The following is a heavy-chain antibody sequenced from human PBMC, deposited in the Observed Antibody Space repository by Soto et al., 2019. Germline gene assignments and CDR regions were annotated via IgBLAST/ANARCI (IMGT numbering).Heavy chain of an antibody. CDR1: GFTFSDYY. J-gene: IGHJ4*02. D-gene: IGHD6-13*01. V-gene: IGHV3-11*06. Sequence: GESLKISCAASGFTFSDYYMSWIRQAPGKGLEWVSYISSSSSYTNYADSVKGRFTISRDNAKNSLYLQMNSLRAEDTAVYYCARDSRGQLGSDYWGQGTLVTVSS. CDR3: ARDSRGQLGSDY. CDR2: ISSSSSYT.